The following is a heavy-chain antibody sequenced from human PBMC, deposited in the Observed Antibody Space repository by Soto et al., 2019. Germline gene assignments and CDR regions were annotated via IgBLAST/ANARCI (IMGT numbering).Heavy chain of an antibody. J-gene: IGHJ4*02. CDR3: VKDNRGSY. Sequence: EVQLVESGGGLVQPGGSLRLSCAASGFTFSTCWMMWVRQAPGKGLEWVANINQDGSERYYVDSVKSRFTISRDNAKTSLYLQMNSLRAEDTAVYYCVKDNRGSYWGQGTLVAVSS. CDR1: GFTFSTCW. D-gene: IGHD3-10*01. CDR2: INQDGSER. V-gene: IGHV3-7*01.